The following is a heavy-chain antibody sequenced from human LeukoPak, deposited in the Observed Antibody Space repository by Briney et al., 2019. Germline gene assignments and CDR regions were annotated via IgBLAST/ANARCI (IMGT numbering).Heavy chain of an antibody. CDR2: IYYSGST. J-gene: IGHJ3*02. V-gene: IGHV4-59*08. CDR1: GGSISSYY. D-gene: IGHD3-10*01. Sequence: RSSETLSLTCTVSGGSISSYYWSWIRQPPGKGLEWIGYIYYSGSTNYNPSLKSRVTISVDTSKNQFSLKLSSVTAADTAVYYCASQPYYYGSGNGDAFDIWGQGTMVTVSS. CDR3: ASQPYYYGSGNGDAFDI.